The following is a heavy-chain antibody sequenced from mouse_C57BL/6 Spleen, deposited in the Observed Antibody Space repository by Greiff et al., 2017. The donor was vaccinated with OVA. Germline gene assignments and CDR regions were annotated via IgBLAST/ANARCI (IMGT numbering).Heavy chain of an antibody. CDR2: IYPGDGDT. V-gene: IGHV1-82*01. Sequence: VQLQQSGPELVKPGASVKISCKASGYAFSSSWMNWVKQRPGKGLEWIGRIYPGDGDTNYNGKFKGKATLTADKSSSTAYMQLSSLTSEDSAVYFCANNWDRYAMDYWGQGTSVTVSS. CDR3: ANNWDRYAMDY. CDR1: GYAFSSSW. J-gene: IGHJ4*01. D-gene: IGHD4-1*02.